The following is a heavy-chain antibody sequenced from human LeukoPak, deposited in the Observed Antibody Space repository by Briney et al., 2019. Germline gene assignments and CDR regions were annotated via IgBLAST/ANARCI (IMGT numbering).Heavy chain of an antibody. J-gene: IGHJ5*02. Sequence: SVKVSCKSSGGTFSSYAISWVRQAPGQGLEWMGGIIPIYGTANYAQKLQGSGTITADESTSTAYTEPSSLRSEDTAVYYCARTGIAAPPQNWFHPWGQGTLVTVSS. CDR2: IIPIYGTA. CDR3: ARTGIAAPPQNWFHP. D-gene: IGHD6-13*01. V-gene: IGHV1-69*01. CDR1: GGTFSSYA.